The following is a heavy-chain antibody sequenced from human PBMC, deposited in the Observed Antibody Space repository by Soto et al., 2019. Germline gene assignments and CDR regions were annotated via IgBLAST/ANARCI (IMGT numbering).Heavy chain of an antibody. CDR3: ARDQGYCSGGSCYSGLGYYYYGMDV. V-gene: IGHV1-69*13. CDR2: IIPIFGTA. J-gene: IGHJ6*02. CDR1: GGTFSSYA. D-gene: IGHD2-15*01. Sequence: RASVKVSGKASGGTFSSYAISWVRQAPGQGLEWMGGIIPIFGTANYAQKFQGRVTITADESTSTAYMELSSLRSEDTAVYYCARDQGYCSGGSCYSGLGYYYYGMDVWGQGTTVTAP.